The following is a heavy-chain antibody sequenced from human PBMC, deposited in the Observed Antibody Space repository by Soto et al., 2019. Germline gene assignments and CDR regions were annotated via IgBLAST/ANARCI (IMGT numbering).Heavy chain of an antibody. V-gene: IGHV1-69*01. D-gene: IGHD1-1*01. CDR1: GGTFSSYA. Sequence: QVQLVQSGAEVKKPGSSVKVSCKASGGTFSSYAISWVRQAPGQGLEWMGGIIPIFGTANYAQKFQGRVTITTDETTSTAYMELSSPRSEGTAGYFRSRVKQRGWFHPWGQGTLVTLPP. CDR3: SRVKQRGWFHP. J-gene: IGHJ5*02. CDR2: IIPIFGTA.